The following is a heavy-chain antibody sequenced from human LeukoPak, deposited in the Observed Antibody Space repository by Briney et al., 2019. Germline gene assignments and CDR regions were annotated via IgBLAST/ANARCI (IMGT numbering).Heavy chain of an antibody. CDR2: IYRNGNT. CDR1: GGSITNGDYY. CDR3: TREGSGRGIYFDH. Sequence: SETLSLTCSVSGGSITNGDYYWAWIRQPPGKGLEWIATIYRNGNTYYNPSLKSRVTISVDTSASQFSLKLTFVTAADAAIYYCTREGSGRGIYFDHWGQGTLVGVSS. J-gene: IGHJ4*02. V-gene: IGHV4-39*02. D-gene: IGHD3-10*01.